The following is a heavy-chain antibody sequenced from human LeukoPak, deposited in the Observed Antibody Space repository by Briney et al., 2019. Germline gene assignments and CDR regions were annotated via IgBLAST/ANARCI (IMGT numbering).Heavy chain of an antibody. J-gene: IGHJ4*02. CDR1: GYTFTSYD. V-gene: IGHV1-8*01. D-gene: IGHD6-19*01. CDR3: ARGRYSGWYYDY. CDR2: MNPSSGNT. Sequence: ASVKVSCKASGYTFTSYDINWVRQATGQGLEWMGWMNPSSGNTGYAQKFQGRVTMTRNTSISTAYMELSSLRSEDTAVYYCARGRYSGWYYDYWGQGTLVTVSS.